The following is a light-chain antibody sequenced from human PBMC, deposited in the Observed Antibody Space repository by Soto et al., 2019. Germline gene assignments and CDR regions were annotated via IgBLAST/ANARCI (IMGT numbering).Light chain of an antibody. CDR2: GAS. J-gene: IGKJ2*01. CDR1: QSVINNY. CDR3: QGYRNSPTLYT. Sequence: EIVLTQSPGTLSLSPGERATLSCRASQSVINNYLAWYQQKPGQAPRLLIYGASSKATGIPDRFSGSGSGTDFTLTISRLEPEDFAVYYCQGYRNSPTLYTFGQGTKVEIK. V-gene: IGKV3-20*01.